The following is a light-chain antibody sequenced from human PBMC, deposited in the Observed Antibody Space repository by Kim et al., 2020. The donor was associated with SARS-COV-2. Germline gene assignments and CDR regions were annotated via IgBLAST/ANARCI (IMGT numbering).Light chain of an antibody. J-gene: IGKJ4*01. CDR1: QSVNNK. Sequence: PGERATHSCRASQSVNNKLAWYQQKPGQPPRLLIYDTSTRASGTPGRLSGTGSGTEFTLTISSLQSEDFAVYLCQQYNNWPLTFGGGTKVDIK. CDR2: DTS. V-gene: IGKV3-15*01. CDR3: QQYNNWPLT.